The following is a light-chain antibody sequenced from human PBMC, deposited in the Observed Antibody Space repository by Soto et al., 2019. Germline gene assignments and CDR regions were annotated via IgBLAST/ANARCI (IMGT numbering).Light chain of an antibody. CDR3: CSYTSSNTLV. J-gene: IGLJ1*01. V-gene: IGLV2-14*03. CDR1: RSDIGGNNY. CDR2: DVS. Sequence: QSILTQPASVSGSPGQSITISCTGTRSDIGGNNYVSWYQQHPGKAPKLMIYDVSNRPSGVFSLVSGSKSGNPASLTISGLQAEDEADYYCCSYTSSNTLVFGTGTKVTVL.